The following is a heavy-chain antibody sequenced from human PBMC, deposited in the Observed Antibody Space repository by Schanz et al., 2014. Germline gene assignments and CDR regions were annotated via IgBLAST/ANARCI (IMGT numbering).Heavy chain of an antibody. CDR1: GYTFTSYG. J-gene: IGHJ4*02. CDR2: ISPYNGNT. Sequence: QVQLVQSGAEVKKPGASVKVSCKASGYTFTSYGISWVRQAPGQGLEWMGWISPYNGNTNYAQKRQGRVTMTADTSTSTAYMELRSLRSDDTAVYFCARGNRLQYYDDIWGSYRDPSELDYWGQGTLVTVSS. D-gene: IGHD3-16*02. V-gene: IGHV1-18*01. CDR3: ARGNRLQYYDDIWGSYRDPSELDY.